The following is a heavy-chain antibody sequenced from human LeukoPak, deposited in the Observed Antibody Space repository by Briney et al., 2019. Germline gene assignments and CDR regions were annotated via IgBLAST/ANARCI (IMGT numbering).Heavy chain of an antibody. V-gene: IGHV4-4*07. CDR3: ATTTDSGCYYSAFDI. D-gene: IGHD1-26*01. CDR2: IYTSGST. CDR1: GGSISSYY. Sequence: SETLSLTCTVSGGSISSYYWSWIRQPAGKGLEWIGRIYTSGSTNYNPSLKSRVTMSVDTSKNQFSLKLSSVTAADTAVYYCATTTDSGCYYSAFDIWGQGTMVTVSS. J-gene: IGHJ3*02.